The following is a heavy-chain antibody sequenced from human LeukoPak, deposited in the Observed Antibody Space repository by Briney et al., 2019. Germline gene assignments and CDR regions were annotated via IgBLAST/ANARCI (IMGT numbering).Heavy chain of an antibody. Sequence: ASVKVSCKASGYTFTGYYMHWVRQAPGQGLEWMGWINPNSDGTNYAQKVQGRVTMTRDTAISTAYMELSNLISDDTAVYYCARGFPLYSITFGGIIAGNWFDPWGQGTLVTVSS. D-gene: IGHD3-16*02. CDR3: ARGFPLYSITFGGIIAGNWFDP. V-gene: IGHV1-2*02. CDR1: GYTFTGYY. J-gene: IGHJ5*02. CDR2: INPNSDGT.